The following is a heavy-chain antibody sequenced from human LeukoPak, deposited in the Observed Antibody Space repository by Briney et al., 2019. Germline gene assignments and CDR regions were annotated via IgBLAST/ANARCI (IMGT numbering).Heavy chain of an antibody. V-gene: IGHV3-33*01. J-gene: IGHJ6*02. CDR2: IWYDGSNK. CDR1: GFTFSSYG. Sequence: GGSLRLSCAASGFTFSSYGMHWVRQAPGKGLEWVAVIWYDGSNKYYADSVKGRFTISRDNSKSTLYLQMNSLRAEDTAVYYCARDRITMVRGVMGGMDVWGQGTTVTVSS. D-gene: IGHD3-10*01. CDR3: ARDRITMVRGVMGGMDV.